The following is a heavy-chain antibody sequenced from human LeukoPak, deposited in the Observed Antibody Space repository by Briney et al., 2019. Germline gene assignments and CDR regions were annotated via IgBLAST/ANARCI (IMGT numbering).Heavy chain of an antibody. J-gene: IGHJ4*02. D-gene: IGHD6-13*01. Sequence: GRSLRLSCAASGSTFISYAMHWVRQAPGKGLEWVAVISFDGSNKQYADSVKGRFTISRDNSKNTLFLQMNSLRVEDTAVYYCAKGGSSWYYYLDYWGQGTLVTVSS. CDR3: AKGGSSWYYYLDY. CDR1: GSTFISYA. V-gene: IGHV3-30-3*01. CDR2: ISFDGSNK.